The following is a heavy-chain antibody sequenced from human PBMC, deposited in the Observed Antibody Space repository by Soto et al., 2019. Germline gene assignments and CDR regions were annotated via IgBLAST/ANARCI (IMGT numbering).Heavy chain of an antibody. CDR2: ITATGDRT. CDR3: ATMNGYFEY. D-gene: IGHD3-22*01. V-gene: IGHV3-23*01. CDR1: GFRFSSYS. Sequence: GGSLRLSCADSGFRFSSYSMSWVRQAPGKGLEWVAAITATGDRTYYADSVTGRFTISRDNSKKTHYLQMTSLRAEDTAMYYCATMNGYFEYWGQGTPVTVSS. J-gene: IGHJ4*02.